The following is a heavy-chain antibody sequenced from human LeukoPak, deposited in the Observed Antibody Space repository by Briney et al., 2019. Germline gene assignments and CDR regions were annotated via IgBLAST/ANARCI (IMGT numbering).Heavy chain of an antibody. Sequence: GSLRLSCAASGFRFSSFEMNWFRLAPGKGLEWVSYISSGGRTMYYSDSVKGRFTISRDNAKDSLYLHMNSLGAEDTGVYFCARGASWIQLWQFDHWGQGTQVTVSS. D-gene: IGHD5-18*01. V-gene: IGHV3-48*03. J-gene: IGHJ4*02. CDR3: ARGASWIQLWQFDH. CDR1: GFRFSSFE. CDR2: ISSGGRTM.